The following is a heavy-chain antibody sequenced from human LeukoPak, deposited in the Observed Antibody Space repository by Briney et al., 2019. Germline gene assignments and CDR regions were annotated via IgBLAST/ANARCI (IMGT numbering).Heavy chain of an antibody. CDR1: GFTVSSNY. V-gene: IGHV3-53*01. CDR3: ARDSPPFIAAAGALDV. Sequence: PGGSLRLSCAASGFTVSSNYMSWVRQAPGKGLEWVSVIYSGGSTYYADSVKGRFTIPRDNSKNTLYLQMNSLRAEDTAVYYCARDSPPFIAAAGALDVWGQGTTVTVSS. CDR2: IYSGGST. D-gene: IGHD6-13*01. J-gene: IGHJ6*02.